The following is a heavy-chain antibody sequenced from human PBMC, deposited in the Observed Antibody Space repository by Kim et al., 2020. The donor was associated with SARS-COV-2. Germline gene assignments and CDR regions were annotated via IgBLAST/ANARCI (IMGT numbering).Heavy chain of an antibody. J-gene: IGHJ4*01. D-gene: IGHD3-22*01. CDR3: ALSFVYYNSSGYYPFAY. V-gene: IGHV1-8*01. CDR2: MNPNSANT. CDR1: GYTFISYD. Sequence: ASVKVSCKASGYTFISYDINWVRQTPGQGLEWLGWMNPNSANTGYAQKFQGRVTMTRDTSINTAYMDLYSLRSEDSAVYYCALSFVYYNSSGYYPFAYWG.